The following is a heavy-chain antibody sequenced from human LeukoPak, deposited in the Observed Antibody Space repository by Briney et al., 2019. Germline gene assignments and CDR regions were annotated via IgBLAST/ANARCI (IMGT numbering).Heavy chain of an antibody. V-gene: IGHV4-34*01. J-gene: IGHJ6*03. D-gene: IGHD6-6*01. Sequence: SETLSLTCAVYGVSFSGYYWSWIRQPPGKGLEWIGEINHSGSTNYNPSLKSRVTISVDTSKNQFSLQLSSVTAADTAVYYCASGYSSSPFGYYYYYMDVWGKGTTVTVSS. CDR3: ASGYSSSPFGYYYYYMDV. CDR1: GVSFSGYY. CDR2: INHSGST.